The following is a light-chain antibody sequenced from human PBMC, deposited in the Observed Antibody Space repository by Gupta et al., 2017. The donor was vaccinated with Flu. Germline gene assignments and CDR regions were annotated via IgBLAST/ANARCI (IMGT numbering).Light chain of an antibody. CDR2: AAS. J-gene: IGKJ1*01. V-gene: IGKV1-39*01. CDR3: QQSYSTPT. Sequence: DIQMTQSPSSLSASVGDRVTITCRASQSISSYLNWYQQKPWKAPKLLTYAASSLQSGVPSRFSGSGSGTDFTLTISSLQPEDFATYYCQQSYSTPTFGQGTKVEIK. CDR1: QSISSY.